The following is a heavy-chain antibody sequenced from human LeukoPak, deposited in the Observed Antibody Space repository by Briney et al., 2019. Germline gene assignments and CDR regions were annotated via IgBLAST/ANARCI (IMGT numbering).Heavy chain of an antibody. CDR1: GFTFSNAW. V-gene: IGHV3-15*01. Sequence: GGSLRPSCAASGFTFSNAWMSWVRQAPGKGLEWVGRIKSKTDGGTTDYAAPVKGRFTISRDDSKNTLYLQMNSLKTEDTAVYYCTTDMDCSSTSCYGFDYWGQGTLVTVSS. CDR2: IKSKTDGGTT. CDR3: TTDMDCSSTSCYGFDY. D-gene: IGHD2-2*01. J-gene: IGHJ4*02.